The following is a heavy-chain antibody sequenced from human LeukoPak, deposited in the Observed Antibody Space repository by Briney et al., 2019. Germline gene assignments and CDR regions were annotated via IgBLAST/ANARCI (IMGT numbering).Heavy chain of an antibody. CDR2: INSDGSST. V-gene: IGHV3-74*01. D-gene: IGHD5-18*01. CDR1: GFTFSSYW. Sequence: GGSLRLPCAASGFTFSSYWMHWVRQAPGKGLVWVSRINSDGSSTSYADSVKGRFTISRDNAKNTLYLQMNSLRAEDTAVYYCARVDTARRGDDYWGQGTLVTVSS. CDR3: ARVDTARRGDDY. J-gene: IGHJ4*02.